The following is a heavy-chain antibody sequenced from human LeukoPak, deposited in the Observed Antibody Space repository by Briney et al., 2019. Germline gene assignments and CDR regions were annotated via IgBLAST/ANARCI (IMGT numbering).Heavy chain of an antibody. D-gene: IGHD1-26*01. J-gene: IGHJ4*02. CDR2: IYPGDSDT. CDR3: ARRYSGSYYFDY. V-gene: IGHV5-51*01. CDR1: GYSFTSYW. Sequence: GESLQISCQSSGYSFTSYWIGWVRQMPGKGLEWMGIIYPGDSDTRYSPSFRGQVTISADKSISTAYLRWSSLKASDTAMYYCARRYSGSYYFDYWGQGTLVTVSS.